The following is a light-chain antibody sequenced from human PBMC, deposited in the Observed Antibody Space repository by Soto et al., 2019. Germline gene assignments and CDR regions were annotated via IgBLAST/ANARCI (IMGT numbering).Light chain of an antibody. CDR1: QSISNN. J-gene: IGKJ5*01. CDR2: GAS. Sequence: EIVMTQSPATLSVSPGERATLSCRASQSISNNLAWYQQKPGQAPRVLIYGASTRATGFPDRFSGSGSGTEFTLTISSLHSEDFAVYYCQQYYDWPITFGQGTRLDIK. CDR3: QQYYDWPIT. V-gene: IGKV3-15*01.